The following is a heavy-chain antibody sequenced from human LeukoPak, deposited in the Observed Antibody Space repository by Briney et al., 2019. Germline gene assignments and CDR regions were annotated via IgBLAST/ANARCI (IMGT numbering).Heavy chain of an antibody. D-gene: IGHD3-16*01. Sequence: EASVKVSCKASGGTFSSYAISWVRQAPGQGLEWMGIINPSSGSTSYAQKFQGRVTMTRGTSTSTVYMELSSLRSEDTAVYYCARGLRDYVDYWGQGTLVTVSS. CDR2: INPSSGST. J-gene: IGHJ4*02. V-gene: IGHV1-46*01. CDR1: GGTFSSYA. CDR3: ARGLRDYVDY.